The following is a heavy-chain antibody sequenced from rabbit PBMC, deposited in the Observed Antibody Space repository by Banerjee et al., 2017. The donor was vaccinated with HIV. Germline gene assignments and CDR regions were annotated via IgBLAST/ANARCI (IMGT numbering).Heavy chain of an antibody. D-gene: IGHD4-2*01. Sequence: QSLEESGGDLVKPGASLTLTCSASGFDLVAYYHMCWVRQAPGKGPEWIACIYTSSGNTAYATWAKGRFTISKTSSTTVTLQMTSLTAADTATYFCARDDAGNGAWEFNLWGPGTLVTVS. CDR1: GFDLVAYYH. CDR3: ARDDAGNGAWEFNL. V-gene: IGHV1S40*01. CDR2: IYTSSGNT. J-gene: IGHJ4*01.